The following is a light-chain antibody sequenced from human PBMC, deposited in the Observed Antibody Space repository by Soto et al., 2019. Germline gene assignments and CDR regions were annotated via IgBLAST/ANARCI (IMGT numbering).Light chain of an antibody. CDR1: TSDVGGFDS. V-gene: IGLV2-14*01. CDR2: EVS. CDR3: SSYTTSNTWL. J-gene: IGLJ3*02. Sequence: HSALTQPASVSGSPGQSITISCTATTSDVGGFDSVSWYQQHPGTAPRVIIYEVSNRPSGVSYRFSGSKSANTASLTISGLQADDEADYYCSSYTTSNTWLFGGGTKVTVL.